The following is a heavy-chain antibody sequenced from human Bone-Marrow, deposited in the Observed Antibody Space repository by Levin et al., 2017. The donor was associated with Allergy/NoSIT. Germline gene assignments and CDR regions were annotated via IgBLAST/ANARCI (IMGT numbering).Heavy chain of an antibody. V-gene: IGHV3-9*01. CDR1: GFTFDEHA. J-gene: IGHJ4*02. Sequence: SLKISCAVSGFTFDEHAMHWVRQVPGKGLEWVSGISWDSISIGYADSVKGRFTVSRDNAKNSLYLQMNSLRIEDTAIYYCTKEIRRASSPVDYWGQGTLVTVSS. D-gene: IGHD3-10*01. CDR2: ISWDSISI. CDR3: TKEIRRASSPVDY.